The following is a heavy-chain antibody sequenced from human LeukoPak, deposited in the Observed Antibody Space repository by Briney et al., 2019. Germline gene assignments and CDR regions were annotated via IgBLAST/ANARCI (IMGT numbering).Heavy chain of an antibody. CDR2: IWYDGSNK. V-gene: IGHV3-33*01. D-gene: IGHD6-6*01. J-gene: IGHJ5*02. CDR3: ARSRRIEYSSSSHWFDP. Sequence: GGSLRLSCAASGFTFSSYGMHWVRQAPGKGLEWVAVIWYDGSNKYYADSVKGRFTISRDNSKNTLYLQMNSLRAEDTAVYYCARSRRIEYSSSSHWFDPWGQGTLVTVSS. CDR1: GFTFSSYG.